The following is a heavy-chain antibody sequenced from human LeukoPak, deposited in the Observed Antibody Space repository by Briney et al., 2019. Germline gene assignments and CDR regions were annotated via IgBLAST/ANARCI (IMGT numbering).Heavy chain of an antibody. CDR2: INPNSGGT. Sequence: ASVKVSCKASGYTFTGYYMHWVRQAPGQGLEWMGWINPNSGGTNYAQKFQGRVTMTRDTSISTAYMELSRLRSDDTAVYYCARGPHNWSNLWFDPWGQGTLVTVSS. D-gene: IGHD1-20*01. J-gene: IGHJ5*02. V-gene: IGHV1-2*02. CDR3: ARGPHNWSNLWFDP. CDR1: GYTFTGYY.